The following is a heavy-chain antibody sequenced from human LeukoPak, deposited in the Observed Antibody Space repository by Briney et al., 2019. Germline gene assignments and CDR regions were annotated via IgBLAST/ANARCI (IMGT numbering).Heavy chain of an antibody. Sequence: GGSLRLSCAASGFTFSSHAMSWVRQAPGKGLEWVSTISGSGDNTYHADSVKGRFTISRDNSKNTLYLQMNSLRAEDTAVYYCAREIRITIFGVPNPSKGDAFDIWGQGTMVTVSS. V-gene: IGHV3-23*01. CDR1: GFTFSSHA. CDR2: ISGSGDNT. CDR3: AREIRITIFGVPNPSKGDAFDI. D-gene: IGHD3-3*01. J-gene: IGHJ3*02.